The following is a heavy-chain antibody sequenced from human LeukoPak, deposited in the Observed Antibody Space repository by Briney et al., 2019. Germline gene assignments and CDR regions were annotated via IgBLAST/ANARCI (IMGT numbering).Heavy chain of an antibody. CDR3: ASCGYSGYGTIGYYFDY. Sequence: SEALSLTCTVSGGSISSSSYYWGWIRQPPGTGLEWIGSIYYSGSTYYNPSLKSRVTISVDTSKNQFSLKLSSVTAADTAVYYCASCGYSGYGTIGYYFDYWGQGTLVTVSS. CDR2: IYYSGST. J-gene: IGHJ4*02. D-gene: IGHD5-12*01. CDR1: GGSISSSSYY. V-gene: IGHV4-39*01.